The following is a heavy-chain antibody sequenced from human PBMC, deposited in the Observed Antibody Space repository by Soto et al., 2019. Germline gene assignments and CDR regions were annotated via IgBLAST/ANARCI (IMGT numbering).Heavy chain of an antibody. Sequence: ASVKVSCKASGYILTEYGINWVRQAPGQGLEWMGWISAYNDNSDYAQKFQGRVTMTTDTSTSTAYMELRSLSSDDTAVYYCARGTRFDAFDIWGQGPMVTVSS. J-gene: IGHJ3*02. CDR2: ISAYNDNS. CDR1: GYILTEYG. D-gene: IGHD1-1*01. CDR3: ARGTRFDAFDI. V-gene: IGHV1-18*01.